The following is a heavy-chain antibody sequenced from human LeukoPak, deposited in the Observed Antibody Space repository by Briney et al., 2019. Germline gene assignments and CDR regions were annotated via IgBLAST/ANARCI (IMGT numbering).Heavy chain of an antibody. CDR3: ARDRSVEVVAAYLDY. Sequence: PGGPLRLSCAASGFTFSSYSMNWVRQSPGKGLEGVSSISSSSSYIYYADSVKGRFTISRDNAKNSLYLEMNSLRAEDTAVYYCARDRSVEVVAAYLDYWGQGTLVTVSS. CDR1: GFTFSSYS. CDR2: ISSSSSYI. V-gene: IGHV3-21*01. D-gene: IGHD2-15*01. J-gene: IGHJ4*02.